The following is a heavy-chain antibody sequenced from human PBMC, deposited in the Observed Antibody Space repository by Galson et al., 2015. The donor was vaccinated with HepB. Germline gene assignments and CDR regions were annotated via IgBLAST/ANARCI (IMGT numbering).Heavy chain of an antibody. CDR1: GGSINSYY. CDR2: ISYSGST. J-gene: IGHJ4*02. Sequence: TLSLTCTVSGGSINSYYWGWIRQPPGKGLEWIGYISYSGSTNYNPSLKSRVTISVDTSKNQFSLNLSSVTAADTAVYYCARRVIRAPYYFDYWGQGTLVTVSS. V-gene: IGHV4-59*08. D-gene: IGHD2/OR15-2a*01. CDR3: ARRVIRAPYYFDY.